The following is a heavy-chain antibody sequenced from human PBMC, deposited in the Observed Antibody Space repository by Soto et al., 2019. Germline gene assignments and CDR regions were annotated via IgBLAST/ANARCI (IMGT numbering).Heavy chain of an antibody. Sequence: ASVKVSCKVSGYTLTELSMHWVRQAPGKGLEWMGGFDPEDGETIYAQKFQGRVTMTEDTYTDTAYMELSSLRSEDTAVYYCATGYTKGSYYYYYGMDVWGQGTTVTVSS. J-gene: IGHJ6*02. D-gene: IGHD5-18*01. V-gene: IGHV1-24*01. CDR3: ATGYTKGSYYYYYGMDV. CDR1: GYTLTELS. CDR2: FDPEDGET.